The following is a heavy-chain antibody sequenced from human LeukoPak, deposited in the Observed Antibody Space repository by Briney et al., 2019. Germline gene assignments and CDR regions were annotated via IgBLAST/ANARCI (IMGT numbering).Heavy chain of an antibody. Sequence: GASVKVSCKASGYTFTDYYMHWVRQAPGQGLEWMEWINSNSGDTKYAQKFQGRVTMTRDMSISTAYMELSRLRSDDTAVYYCVRVVVTALVGFDYWGQGTLVTVSS. V-gene: IGHV1-2*02. CDR1: GYTFTDYY. CDR2: INSNSGDT. D-gene: IGHD2-21*02. CDR3: VRVVVTALVGFDY. J-gene: IGHJ4*02.